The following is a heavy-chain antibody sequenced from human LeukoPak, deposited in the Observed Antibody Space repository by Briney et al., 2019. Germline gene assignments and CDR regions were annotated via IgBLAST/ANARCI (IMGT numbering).Heavy chain of an antibody. D-gene: IGHD1-26*01. CDR3: ARAPLPGYYYYYMDV. CDR2: ISSSGATK. Sequence: GGSLRLSCAASGFTFSSFEMNWVRQAPGKGLEWVSYISSSGATKYYADSVKGRFTISRDNAKNSLYLQMNSLRAEDTAVYYCARAPLPGYYYYYMDVWGKGTTVTISS. V-gene: IGHV3-48*03. CDR1: GFTFSSFE. J-gene: IGHJ6*03.